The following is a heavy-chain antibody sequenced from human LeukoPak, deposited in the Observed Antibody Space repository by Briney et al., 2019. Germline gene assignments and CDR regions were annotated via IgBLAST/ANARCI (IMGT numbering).Heavy chain of an antibody. J-gene: IGHJ4*02. CDR2: IIPILGIA. CDR3: ARVSGYTVTTAFDY. V-gene: IGHV1-69*04. CDR1: GYTFTSYG. D-gene: IGHD4-17*01. Sequence: ASVKVSCKASGYTFTSYGISWVRQAPGQGLEWMGRIIPILGIANYAQKFQGRVTITADKSTSTAYMELSSLRSEDTAVYYCARVSGYTVTTAFDYWGQGTLVTVSS.